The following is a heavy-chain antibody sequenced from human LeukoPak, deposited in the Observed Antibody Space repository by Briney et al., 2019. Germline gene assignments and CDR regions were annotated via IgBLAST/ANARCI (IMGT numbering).Heavy chain of an antibody. CDR3: ARDHPYCSGGSCYPHNWFDP. CDR2: IIPIFGTA. Sequence: GASVMVSCKASGGTFSSYAISWVRQAPGQGLEWMGRIIPIFGTANYAQKFQGRVTITTDESTSTAYMELSSLRSEDTAVYYCARDHPYCSGGSCYPHNWFDPWGQGTLVTVSS. CDR1: GGTFSSYA. D-gene: IGHD2-15*01. J-gene: IGHJ5*02. V-gene: IGHV1-69*05.